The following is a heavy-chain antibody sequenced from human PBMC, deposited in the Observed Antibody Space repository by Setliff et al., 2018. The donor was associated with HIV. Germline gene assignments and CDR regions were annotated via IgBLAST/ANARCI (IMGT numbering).Heavy chain of an antibody. J-gene: IGHJ6*02. D-gene: IGHD6-19*01. CDR3: ARGESSGWRIYYYYYGMDV. V-gene: IGHV3-30*04. CDR1: GFTFSSYA. Sequence: GGSLRLSCAASGFTFSSYAMHWVRQAPGKGLEWVAVISYDGSNKYYADSVKGRFTISRDNSKNTLYLQMNSLRAEDTAVYYCARGESSGWRIYYYYYGMDVWGQGTTVTAP. CDR2: ISYDGSNK.